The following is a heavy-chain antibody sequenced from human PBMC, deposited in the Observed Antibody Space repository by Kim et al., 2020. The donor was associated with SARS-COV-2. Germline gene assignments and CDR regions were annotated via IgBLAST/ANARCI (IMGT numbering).Heavy chain of an antibody. CDR2: IRNDGSNI. V-gene: IGHV3-30*02. D-gene: IGHD2-2*01. J-gene: IGHJ6*02. CDR1: GFTFSSYG. Sequence: GGSLRLSCAASGFTFSSYGMNWVRQAPGKGLEWVAFIRNDGSNIYYADSVKGRFTISRDNSKNTLYLQMNSLRAEDTAVYYCARVGGTEPAANYGMDACGHGTTVTVSS. CDR3: ARVGGTEPAANYGMDA.